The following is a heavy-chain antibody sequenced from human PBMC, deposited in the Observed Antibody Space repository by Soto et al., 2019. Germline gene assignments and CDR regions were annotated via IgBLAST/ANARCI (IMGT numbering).Heavy chain of an antibody. V-gene: IGHV1-69*13. Sequence: SVKGSCKASGGTFSSYAISWVRQAPGQGLEWMGGIIPIFGTANYAQKFQGRVTITADESTSTAYMELSSLRSEDTAVYYCAGGYSSGWRKAAWDYWGQGTLVTVSS. CDR1: GGTFSSYA. CDR2: IIPIFGTA. D-gene: IGHD6-19*01. J-gene: IGHJ4*02. CDR3: AGGYSSGWRKAAWDY.